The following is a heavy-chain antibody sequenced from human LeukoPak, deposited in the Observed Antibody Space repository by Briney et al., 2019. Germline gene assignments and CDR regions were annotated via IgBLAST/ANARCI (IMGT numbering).Heavy chain of an antibody. Sequence: GGSLRLSCAASGFTFSSYSMNWVRQARGKGLEWVSSISSSSSYIYYADSVKGRFTISRDNAKNSLYLQMNSLRAEDTAVYYCARVTGYSSSWSDYWGQGTLVTVSS. CDR1: GFTFSSYS. V-gene: IGHV3-21*01. J-gene: IGHJ4*02. D-gene: IGHD6-13*01. CDR3: ARVTGYSSSWSDY. CDR2: ISSSSSYI.